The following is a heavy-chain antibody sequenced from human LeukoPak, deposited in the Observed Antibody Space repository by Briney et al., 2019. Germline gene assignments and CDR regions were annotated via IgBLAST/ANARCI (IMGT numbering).Heavy chain of an antibody. CDR2: IKQDGSEK. CDR3: ARGTSGYAINWFDP. D-gene: IGHD3-9*01. CDR1: GFTFSNAW. V-gene: IGHV3-7*01. Sequence: GGSLRLSCAASGFTFSNAWMSWVRQAPGKGLEWVANIKQDGSEKYYVDSVKGRFTISRDNAKNSLYLQMNSLRAEDTAVYYCARGTSGYAINWFDPWGQGTLVTVSS. J-gene: IGHJ5*02.